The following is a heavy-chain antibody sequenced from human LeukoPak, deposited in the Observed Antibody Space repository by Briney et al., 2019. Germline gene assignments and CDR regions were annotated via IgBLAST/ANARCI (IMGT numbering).Heavy chain of an antibody. J-gene: IGHJ4*02. V-gene: IGHV1-2*02. Sequence: ASVKVSCKTSGYTFIGYFLHWVRQAPGQGLEWMGWINPNSGDTNYAQNFQGRVTMTSDTSITTAYMELTSLRSDDSAIYFCARLGATTYDCWGEGTLLTVSS. CDR3: ARLGATTYDC. D-gene: IGHD1-26*01. CDR1: GYTFIGYF. CDR2: INPNSGDT.